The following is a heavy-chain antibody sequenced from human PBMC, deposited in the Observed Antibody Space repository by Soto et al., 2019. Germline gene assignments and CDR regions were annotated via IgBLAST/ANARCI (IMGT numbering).Heavy chain of an antibody. CDR1: GYNFTNYW. D-gene: IGHD3-10*01. CDR2: IYPSDFES. Sequence: DVQLVQSGPEVKKPGESLKISCRASGYNFTNYWIGWVRQMPGKGLELVGIIYPSDFESRYSPSFQGRVAISADKSITTAFLQWSSLQASDTAMYYCAKFQSKPWQFVGPWVRWGQGTLVTVSS. V-gene: IGHV5-51*01. J-gene: IGHJ4*02. CDR3: AKFQSKPWQFVGPWVR.